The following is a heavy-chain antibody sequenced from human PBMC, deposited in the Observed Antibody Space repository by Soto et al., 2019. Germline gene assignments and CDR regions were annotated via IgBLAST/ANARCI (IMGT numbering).Heavy chain of an antibody. CDR1: GYSISSGYY. J-gene: IGHJ5*02. CDR3: ARSPSAAIGGGWFDP. D-gene: IGHD2-2*02. Sequence: KPSETLSLTCAVSGYSISSGYYWGWIRQPPGKGLEWIGSIYHSGSTYYNPSLKSRVTISVDTSKNQFSLKLSSVTAADTAVYYCARSPSAAIGGGWFDPWGQGTLVTVSS. V-gene: IGHV4-38-2*01. CDR2: IYHSGST.